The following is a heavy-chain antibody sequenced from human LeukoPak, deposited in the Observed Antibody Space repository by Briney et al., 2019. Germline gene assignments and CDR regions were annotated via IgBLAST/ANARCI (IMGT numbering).Heavy chain of an antibody. CDR2: ISGSGGST. Sequence: GGSLRLSCAASGFTFSSYGVSWVRQAPGKGLEWVSVISGSGGSTYYADSVKGRFTISRDNSKNTLYLQMNRLRAEDTAVYYCAKDQRGIAAAFDYWGQGTLVTVSS. J-gene: IGHJ4*02. CDR1: GFTFSSYG. CDR3: AKDQRGIAAAFDY. D-gene: IGHD6-13*01. V-gene: IGHV3-23*01.